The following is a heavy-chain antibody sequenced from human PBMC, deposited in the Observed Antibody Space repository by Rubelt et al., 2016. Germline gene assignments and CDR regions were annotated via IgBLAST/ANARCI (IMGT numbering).Heavy chain of an antibody. CDR3: ATQGLTNSSPEY. CDR2: ISYDGSNK. J-gene: IGHJ4*02. V-gene: IGHV3-30*04. D-gene: IGHD6-6*01. CDR1: GFTFSSYA. Sequence: QVQLVESGGGVVQPGRSLRLSCAASGFTFSSYAMHWVRQAPGKGLEWVAVISYDGSNKYYADSVKGRFTISRDNAKNTLYLQMNTLRAEDMGVYYCATQGLTNSSPEYWGQGTLVTVSS.